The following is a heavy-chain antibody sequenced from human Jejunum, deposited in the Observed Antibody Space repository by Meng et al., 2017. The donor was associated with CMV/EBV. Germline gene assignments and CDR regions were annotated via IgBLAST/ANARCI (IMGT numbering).Heavy chain of an antibody. J-gene: IGHJ4*02. CDR1: GLTFRSFE. Sequence: ALGLTFRSFEMPWVRQAPGKGREWVSYMTGDGNTISYADSVKGRFTISRDNAKSALYLQMNSLRADDTALYYCARLHLVAFYSWGQGTLVTVSS. D-gene: IGHD3-9*01. CDR3: ARLHLVAFYS. V-gene: IGHV3-48*03. CDR2: MTGDGNTI.